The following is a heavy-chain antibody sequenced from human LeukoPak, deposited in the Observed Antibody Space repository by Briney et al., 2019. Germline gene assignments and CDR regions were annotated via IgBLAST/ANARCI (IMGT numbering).Heavy chain of an antibody. J-gene: IGHJ4*02. Sequence: GGSLRLSCAASGFTFSSYGMHWVRQAPGKGLEWVAVISYDGSNKYYADSVKGRLTISRDNSKNTLYLQMNSLRAEDTAVYYCAKVQDYYGSGSLDHWGQGTLVTVSS. CDR2: ISYDGSNK. CDR3: AKVQDYYGSGSLDH. CDR1: GFTFSSYG. V-gene: IGHV3-30*18. D-gene: IGHD3-10*01.